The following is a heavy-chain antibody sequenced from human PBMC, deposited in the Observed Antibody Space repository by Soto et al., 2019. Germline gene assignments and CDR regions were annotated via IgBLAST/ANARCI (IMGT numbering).Heavy chain of an antibody. CDR1: GYSFSNYW. J-gene: IGHJ4*02. Sequence: PGESLKISCKGSGYSFSNYWVAWVRQMPGKGLEWMAIINGGDSDTRSSPSFQGQVTVSVDKSIGTAFLQWNSLKAWDTAIYYCARPDSNGWYQNWGQGTPVTVSS. V-gene: IGHV5-51*01. CDR3: ARPDSNGWYQN. CDR2: INGGDSDT. D-gene: IGHD6-19*01.